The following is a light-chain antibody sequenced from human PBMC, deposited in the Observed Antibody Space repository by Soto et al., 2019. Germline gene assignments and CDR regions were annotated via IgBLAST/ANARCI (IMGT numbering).Light chain of an antibody. CDR1: QSVSTY. V-gene: IGKV3-11*01. CDR3: QQRSNWPPIT. J-gene: IGKJ5*01. CDR2: DAS. Sequence: EIVLTQSPATLSLSPGERATLSCRASQSVSTYLAWFQQKPGQAPRLLIYDASTRATGIPARFSGSGSGTDFTLTISMLEPEDFAVYYCQQRSNWPPITFGQGTRLEI.